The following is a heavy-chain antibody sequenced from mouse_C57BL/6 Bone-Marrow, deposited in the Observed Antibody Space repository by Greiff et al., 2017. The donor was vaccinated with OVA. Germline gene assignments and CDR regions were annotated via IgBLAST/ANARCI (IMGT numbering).Heavy chain of an antibody. D-gene: IGHD2-5*01. CDR2: FYPGSGSI. J-gene: IGHJ4*01. CDR3: ARHEDVYSNYEGYAMDY. Sequence: VQLQQSGAELVKPGASVKLSCKASGYTFTEYTIHWVKQRSGQGLEWIGWFYPGSGSIKYNEKFKDKATLTADKSSSTVYMELSRLTSEDSAVYFCARHEDVYSNYEGYAMDYWGQGTSVTVSS. V-gene: IGHV1-62-2*01. CDR1: GYTFTEYT.